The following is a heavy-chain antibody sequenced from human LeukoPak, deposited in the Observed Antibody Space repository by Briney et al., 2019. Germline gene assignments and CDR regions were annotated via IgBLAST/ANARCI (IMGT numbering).Heavy chain of an antibody. CDR1: GSTFSSYW. CDR2: IKQDGSEK. Sequence: PGGSLRLSCAASGSTFSSYWMSWVRQAPGKGLEWVANIKQDGSEKYYVDSVKGRFTISRDNAKNSLYLQMNSLRAEDTAVYYCARGRWLLYEGGQGTLVTVSS. CDR3: ARGRWLLYE. D-gene: IGHD1-26*01. J-gene: IGHJ4*02. V-gene: IGHV3-7*01.